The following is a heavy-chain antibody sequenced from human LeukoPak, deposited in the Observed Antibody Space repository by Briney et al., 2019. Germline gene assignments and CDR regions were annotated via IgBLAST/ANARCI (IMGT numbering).Heavy chain of an antibody. CDR2: IYTSGST. D-gene: IGHD4-23*01. CDR1: GGSISSYY. CDR3: ARLDYSGNVAFDY. J-gene: IGHJ4*02. V-gene: IGHV4-4*09. Sequence: SETLSLTCTVSGGSISSYYWSWIRQPPGKGLEWIGYIYTSGSTNYSPSLKSRVTISVDTSKNQFSLKLSSVTAADTAVYYCARLDYSGNVAFDYWGQGTLVTVSS.